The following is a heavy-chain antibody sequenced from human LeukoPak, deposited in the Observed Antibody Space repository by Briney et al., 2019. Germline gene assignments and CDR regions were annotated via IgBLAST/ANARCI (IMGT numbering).Heavy chain of an antibody. CDR2: ISGTSTSI. CDR3: AKDGSRSVDSCYVLSYFDY. J-gene: IGHJ4*02. Sequence: NPGGSLRLSCVASGFNFVNYNMGWVRQAPGKGLEWISSISGTSTSIYYADSLKGRFTISRDNSKKTLYLQMNSLRAEDTAVYYCAKDGSRSVDSCYVLSYFDYWGQGTLVPVSS. CDR1: GFNFVNYN. V-gene: IGHV3-21*04. D-gene: IGHD2-15*01.